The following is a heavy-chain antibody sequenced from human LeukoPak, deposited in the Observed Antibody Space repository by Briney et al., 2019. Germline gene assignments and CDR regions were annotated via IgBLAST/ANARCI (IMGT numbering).Heavy chain of an antibody. CDR3: ARTNGNYYDSSGYYYFDY. Sequence: SETLSLTCAVSGGSISSGGYSWSWIRQPPGKGLEWIGYIYHSGSTYYNPSLKSRVTISVDRSKNQFSLKLSSVTAADTAVYYCARTNGNYYDSSGYYYFDYWGQGTLVTVSS. CDR1: GGSISSGGYS. J-gene: IGHJ4*02. D-gene: IGHD3-22*01. V-gene: IGHV4-30-2*01. CDR2: IYHSGST.